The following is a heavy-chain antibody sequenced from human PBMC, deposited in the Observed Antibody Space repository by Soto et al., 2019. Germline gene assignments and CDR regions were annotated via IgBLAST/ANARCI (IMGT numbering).Heavy chain of an antibody. V-gene: IGHV1-2*04. CDR3: ARVYKPAALYNYYGMDV. Sequence: VASVKVSCKASGYTFTGYYMHWVRQAPGQGLEWMGWINPNSGGTNYAQKFQGWVTMTRDTSISTAYMELSRLRSDDTAVYYCARVYKPAALYNYYGMDVWGQGTTVTVSS. D-gene: IGHD2-2*01. J-gene: IGHJ6*02. CDR1: GYTFTGYY. CDR2: INPNSGGT.